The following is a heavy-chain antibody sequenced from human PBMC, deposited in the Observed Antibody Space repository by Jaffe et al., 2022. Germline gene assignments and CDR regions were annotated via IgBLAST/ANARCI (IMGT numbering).Heavy chain of an antibody. V-gene: IGHV3-30*02. Sequence: QVQLVESGGGVVQPGGSLRLSCAASGFTFSSYGMHWVRQAPGKGLEWVAFIRYDGSNKYYADSVKGRFTISRDNSKNTLYLQMNSLRAEDTAVYYCAKDGVPNNSGYDYNYYYYYYMDVWGKGTTVTVSS. CDR2: IRYDGSNK. D-gene: IGHD5-12*01. CDR3: AKDGVPNNSGYDYNYYYYYYMDV. J-gene: IGHJ6*03. CDR1: GFTFSSYG.